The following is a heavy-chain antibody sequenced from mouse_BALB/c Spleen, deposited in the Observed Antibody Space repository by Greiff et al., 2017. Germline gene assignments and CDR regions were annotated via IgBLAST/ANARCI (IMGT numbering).Heavy chain of an antibody. CDR1: GFNIKDTY. Sequence: LVESGAELVKPGASVKLSCTASGFNIKDTYMHWVKQRPEQGLEWIGRIDPANGNTKYDPKFQGKATITADTSSNTAYLQLSSLTSEDTAVYYCARFDYDGYWGQGTTLTVSS. D-gene: IGHD2-4*01. CDR3: ARFDYDGY. V-gene: IGHV14-3*02. CDR2: IDPANGNT. J-gene: IGHJ2*01.